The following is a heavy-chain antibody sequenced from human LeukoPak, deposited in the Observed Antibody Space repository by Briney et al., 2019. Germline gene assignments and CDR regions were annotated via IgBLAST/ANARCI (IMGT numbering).Heavy chain of an antibody. CDR2: IHHDGSNK. V-gene: IGHV3-30*02. CDR1: GFTFSSYG. Sequence: PGGSLRLSCAASGFTFSSYGMHWVRQAPGKGLDWVAFIHHDGSNKYYADSVRGRFTISRDNSKNTLYLQMNSLRAEDTALYYCAREGAFDIWGQGTMVTVSS. J-gene: IGHJ3*02. CDR3: AREGAFDI.